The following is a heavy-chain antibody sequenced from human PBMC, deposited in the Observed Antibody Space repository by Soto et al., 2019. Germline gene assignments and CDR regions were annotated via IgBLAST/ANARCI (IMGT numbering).Heavy chain of an antibody. D-gene: IGHD2-8*01. CDR3: TNPHTKSYPGPDY. J-gene: IGHJ4*02. V-gene: IGHV3-15*07. CDR1: GFTFTNAW. CDR2: IKTTPEGATS. Sequence: GGSLRLSCTISGFTFTNAWMNWVRQSPGKGLEWVGLIKTTPEGATSDYAAPVRGRFTISRDDSRDTMYLQMNSLETEDTGVYYCTNPHTKSYPGPDYWSRGTLVPVSS.